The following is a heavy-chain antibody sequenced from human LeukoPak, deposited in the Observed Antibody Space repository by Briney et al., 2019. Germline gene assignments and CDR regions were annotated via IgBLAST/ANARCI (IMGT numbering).Heavy chain of an antibody. CDR3: ARFVSGNSGYYYYYYMDV. Sequence: ASETLSLTCTVSGGSISSGSYYWSWIRQPAGKGLEWIGRIYTSGGTNYNPSLKSRVTISVDTSKNQFSLKLSSVTAADTAVYYCARFVSGNSGYYYYYYMDVWGKGTTVTISS. J-gene: IGHJ6*03. V-gene: IGHV4-61*02. CDR2: IYTSGGT. CDR1: GGSISSGSYY. D-gene: IGHD4-23*01.